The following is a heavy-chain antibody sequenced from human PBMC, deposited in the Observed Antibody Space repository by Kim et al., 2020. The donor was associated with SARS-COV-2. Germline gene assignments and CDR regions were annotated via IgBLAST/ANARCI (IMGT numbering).Heavy chain of an antibody. D-gene: IGHD1-1*01. CDR3: AREDWNRHAFDI. CDR1: GGSISSYY. J-gene: IGHJ3*02. CDR2: IYYSGST. V-gene: IGHV4-59*13. Sequence: SETLSLTCTVSGGSISSYYWSWIRQPPGKGLEWIGYIYYSGSTNYNPSLKSRVTISVDTSKNQFSLKLSSVTAADTAVYYCAREDWNRHAFDIWGQGTMVTVSS.